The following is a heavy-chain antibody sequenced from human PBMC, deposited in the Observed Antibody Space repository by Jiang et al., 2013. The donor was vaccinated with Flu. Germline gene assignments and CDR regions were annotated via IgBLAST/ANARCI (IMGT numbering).Heavy chain of an antibody. CDR3: ARDRGYCSGGSCYPGGIDSMDV. D-gene: IGHD2-15*01. Sequence: GRSLRLSCAASGFTFSSYAMHWVRQAPGKGLEWVAVISYDGSNKYYTDSVKGRFTISRDNSKNTLYLQMNSLRAEDTAVYHCARDRGYCSGGSCYPGGIDSMDVWGQGTTVTVSS. CDR1: GFTFSSYA. CDR2: ISYDGSNK. V-gene: IGHV3-30-3*01. J-gene: IGHJ6*02.